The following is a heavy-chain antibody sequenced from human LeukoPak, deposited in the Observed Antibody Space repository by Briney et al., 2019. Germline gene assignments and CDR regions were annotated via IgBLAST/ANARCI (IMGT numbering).Heavy chain of an antibody. CDR2: ISGSGGST. CDR1: GFTFSSYA. J-gene: IGHJ4*02. Sequence: GGSLRLSCAASGFTFSSYAMGWVRQAPGKGLEWVSAISGSGGSTYYADSVKGRFTISRDNSKNTLYLQMNSLRAEDTAVYYCAKRSGRTTGRYDYWGQGTLVTVSS. V-gene: IGHV3-23*01. D-gene: IGHD4-17*01. CDR3: AKRSGRTTGRYDY.